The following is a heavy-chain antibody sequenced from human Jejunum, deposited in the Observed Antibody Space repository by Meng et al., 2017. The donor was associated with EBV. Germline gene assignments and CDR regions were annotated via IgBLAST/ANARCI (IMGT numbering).Heavy chain of an antibody. CDR1: GFTFSDYA. CDR2: ISGSGGST. CDR3: AKSLFGGNTV. V-gene: IGHV3-23*01. D-gene: IGHD4-23*01. Sequence: EVRLLGAGGKLVPPGGSLRLACAASGFTFSDYAMSWVRQAPGKGLEWVSLISGSGGSTYYADSVKGRFTISRDNSKNTVFLQMNSLRAEDTAIYYCAKSLFGGNTVWGQGTLVTVSS. J-gene: IGHJ4*02.